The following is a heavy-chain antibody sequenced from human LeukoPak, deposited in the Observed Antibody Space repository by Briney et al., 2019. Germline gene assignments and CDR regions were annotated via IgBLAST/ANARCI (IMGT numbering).Heavy chain of an antibody. Sequence: SETLSLTCTVSGGSMNINNYYWAWIRQPPGKGLEWLGSIYYTGTTYYNPSLNHRVTISVDTSQNQFSLRLSSVTAADTALYYCATYSGAHHKTFDDWGQGTLVTVSS. CDR1: GGSMNINNYY. CDR2: IYYTGTT. J-gene: IGHJ4*02. CDR3: ATYSGAHHKTFDD. D-gene: IGHD1-26*01. V-gene: IGHV4-39*07.